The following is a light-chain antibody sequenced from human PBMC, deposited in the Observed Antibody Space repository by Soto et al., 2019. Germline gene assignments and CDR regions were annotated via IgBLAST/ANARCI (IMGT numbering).Light chain of an antibody. CDR2: DAS. J-gene: IGKJ4*01. V-gene: IGKV1-33*01. Sequence: TQMAQSPSPLSESXGHRGANTCQASQHISNYLNWYQQKPGKAPKLLIYDASNLETGVPSRSRGSGSGTDFTFTISSLQPEDIATYYCQQYDNLLTFGGGTKVDIK. CDR3: QQYDNLLT. CDR1: QHISNY.